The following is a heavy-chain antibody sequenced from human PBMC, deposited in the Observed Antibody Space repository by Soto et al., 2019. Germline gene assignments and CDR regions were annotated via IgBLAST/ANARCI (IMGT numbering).Heavy chain of an antibody. CDR3: ARIEMASIK. V-gene: IGHV4-31*03. Sequence: SETLCISCSFSGASIRSGAYYWSWLRQSPGKGLEWIGDIYYTGSTFYSPSLKSRLTISLDTSKNQFSLDLRSVTAADTAMYYCARIEMASIKWGRGTMVTVSS. J-gene: IGHJ4*02. CDR1: GASIRSGAYY. CDR2: IYYTGST.